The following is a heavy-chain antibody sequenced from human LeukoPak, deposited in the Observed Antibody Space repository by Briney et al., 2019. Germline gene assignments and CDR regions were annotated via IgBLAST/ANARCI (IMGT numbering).Heavy chain of an antibody. Sequence: ASVKVSCKASGYTFTSYDINWVRQATGQGLEWMGWMNPNSGNTGYAQKFQGRVTMTRNTSISTAYMELSSLRSEDTAVYYCARGPLGITIFGVAIPTGYYYYYMDVWGKGTTVTVSS. V-gene: IGHV1-8*01. CDR1: GYTFTSYD. J-gene: IGHJ6*03. CDR2: MNPNSGNT. D-gene: IGHD3-3*01. CDR3: ARGPLGITIFGVAIPTGYYYYYMDV.